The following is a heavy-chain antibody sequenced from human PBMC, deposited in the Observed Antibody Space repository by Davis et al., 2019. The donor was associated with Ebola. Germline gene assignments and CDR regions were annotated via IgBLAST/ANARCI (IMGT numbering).Heavy chain of an antibody. CDR1: GYSFTNYW. D-gene: IGHD2-15*01. CDR2: ISPGDSES. CDR3: ARLVGDIVDAWFDP. Sequence: GESLKISCKGSGYSFTNYWIAWVRQMPGKGLEWMGIISPGDSESTYSPSFQGQVTIPVDKSISTAHLQWSSLKASDTAMYFCARLVGDIVDAWFDPWGQGTLVTVSS. V-gene: IGHV5-51*01. J-gene: IGHJ5*02.